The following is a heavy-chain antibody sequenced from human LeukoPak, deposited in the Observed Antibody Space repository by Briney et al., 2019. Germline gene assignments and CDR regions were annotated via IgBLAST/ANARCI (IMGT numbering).Heavy chain of an antibody. D-gene: IGHD3-9*01. J-gene: IGHJ4*02. CDR1: RYTFTSYD. CDR3: ARGRPGYILTGYGNDY. Sequence: ASVKVSCKASRYTFTSYDINWVRQATGQGLEWMGWMNPNSGNTGYAQKFQGRVTMTRNTSISTAYMELSSLRSEDTAVYYCARGRPGYILTGYGNDYWGQGTLVTVSS. V-gene: IGHV1-8*01. CDR2: MNPNSGNT.